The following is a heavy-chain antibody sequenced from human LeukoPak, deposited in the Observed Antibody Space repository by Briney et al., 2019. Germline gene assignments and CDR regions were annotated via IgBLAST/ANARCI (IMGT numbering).Heavy chain of an antibody. CDR3: ASDSYGDYKPFDY. D-gene: IGHD4-17*01. CDR1: GFTVSSNY. Sequence: GGSLRLSCAASGFTVSSNYISWVLQAPGKGLEWVLVIYSGGSTYYADSVKGRLTISRDNSKNTLYLQMNSLRAEDTVVYYCASDSYGDYKPFDYWGQGTLVTVSS. J-gene: IGHJ4*02. CDR2: IYSGGST. V-gene: IGHV3-66*01.